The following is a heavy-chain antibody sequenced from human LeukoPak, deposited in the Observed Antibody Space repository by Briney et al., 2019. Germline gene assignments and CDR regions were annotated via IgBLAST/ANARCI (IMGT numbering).Heavy chain of an antibody. CDR2: ISHDGNDQ. V-gene: IGHV3-30*04. Sequence: GGSLRLSCAASGFTFSTYEMHWVRQAPGKGLEWVAVISHDGNDQYYGDSVKGRFTISRDNSKNALYLQMNSLRLEDTVVYYCARDRDCSRTSCFNAFDVWGQGTMAIVSS. CDR1: GFTFSTYE. D-gene: IGHD2-2*01. J-gene: IGHJ3*01. CDR3: ARDRDCSRTSCFNAFDV.